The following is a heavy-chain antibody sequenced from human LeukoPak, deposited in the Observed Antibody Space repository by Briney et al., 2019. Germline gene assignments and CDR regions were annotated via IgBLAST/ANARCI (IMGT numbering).Heavy chain of an antibody. CDR1: GFTFSTYA. Sequence: GGSLRLSCADSGFTFSTYAMSCVRQAPGEGLEWVANIKEDGTEKNLVDSVKGRFTISRDNTKNLLFLEMNNLRGDDTAIYYCVRESRPGGAMGLYHNLDYWGQGTLVAVSS. CDR3: VRESRPGGAMGLYHNLDY. D-gene: IGHD1-1*01. V-gene: IGHV3-7*01. CDR2: IKEDGTEK. J-gene: IGHJ4*02.